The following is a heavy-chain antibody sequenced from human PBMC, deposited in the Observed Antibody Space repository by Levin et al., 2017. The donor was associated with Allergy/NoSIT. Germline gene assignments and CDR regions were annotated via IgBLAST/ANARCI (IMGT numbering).Heavy chain of an antibody. V-gene: IGHV5-10-1*01. CDR3: ARLIYSSGWFDY. J-gene: IGHJ4*02. CDR2: IDPSDSYT. Sequence: NHGESLKISCKGSGYSFTSYWISWVRQMPGKGLEWMGRIDPSDSYTNYSPSFQGHVTISADKSISTAYLQWSSLKASDTAMYYCARLIYSSGWFDYWGQGTLVTVSS. D-gene: IGHD6-19*01. CDR1: GYSFTSYW.